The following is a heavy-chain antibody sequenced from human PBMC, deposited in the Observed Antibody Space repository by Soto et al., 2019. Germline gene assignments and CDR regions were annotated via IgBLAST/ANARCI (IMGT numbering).Heavy chain of an antibody. CDR2: IKYDGSET. Sequence: EVQLVESGGGLVQPGGALRLSCEGSGFIFSTHWMGWVRQAPVKGLEWVANIKYDGSETPYMDSVKGRFTSSRDNAKNTLYLQMSSLRVEGTAVYSCAAWSRSNWFDYWGQGTLVTVSS. V-gene: IGHV3-7*05. CDR3: AAWSRSNWFDY. J-gene: IGHJ4*02. D-gene: IGHD6-13*01. CDR1: GFIFSTHW.